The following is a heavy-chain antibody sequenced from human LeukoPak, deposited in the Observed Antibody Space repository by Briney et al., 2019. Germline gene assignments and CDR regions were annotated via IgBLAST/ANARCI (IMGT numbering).Heavy chain of an antibody. V-gene: IGHV3-33*01. CDR1: GFTFSSYG. D-gene: IGHD3-16*01. CDR2: IWYDGSNK. Sequence: GGSLTLSCAASGFTFSSYGMHWLRQAPGKGLEWEAVIWYDGSNKYYADSVKGRFTISRDNSKNTLYLQMNSLRAEDTAVYYCARGGFGFQYYYYGMDVWGQGTTVTVSS. CDR3: ARGGFGFQYYYYGMDV. J-gene: IGHJ6*02.